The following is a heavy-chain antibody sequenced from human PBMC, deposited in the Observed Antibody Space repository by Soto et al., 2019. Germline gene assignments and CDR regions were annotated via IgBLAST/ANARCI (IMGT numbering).Heavy chain of an antibody. CDR2: IYPGDSDT. D-gene: IGHD1-26*01. V-gene: IGHV5-51*01. J-gene: IGHJ6*02. CDR3: ARPDATEHYYYYGMDG. CDR1: GYSFTSYW. Sequence: GGSLKISCKGSGYSFTSYWIGWVRQMPGKGLEWIGIIYPGDSDTRYSPSFQGQVTISADKSISTAYLQWSSLKASDTAMYYCARPDATEHYYYYGMDGWGQGTKVTVSS.